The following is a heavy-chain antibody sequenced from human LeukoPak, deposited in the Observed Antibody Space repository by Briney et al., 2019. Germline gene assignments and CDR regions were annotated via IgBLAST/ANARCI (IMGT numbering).Heavy chain of an antibody. D-gene: IGHD2-15*01. CDR2: INHSGST. CDR3: ARGGILWNQNWFDP. CDR1: GGSFSGYY. Sequence: PSETLSLTCAVYGGSFSGYYWSWIRQPPGKGLEWIGEINHSGSTNYNPSLKSRVTISVDTSKNQSSLKLSSVTAADTAVYYCARGGILWNQNWFDPWGQGTLVTVSS. V-gene: IGHV4-34*01. J-gene: IGHJ5*02.